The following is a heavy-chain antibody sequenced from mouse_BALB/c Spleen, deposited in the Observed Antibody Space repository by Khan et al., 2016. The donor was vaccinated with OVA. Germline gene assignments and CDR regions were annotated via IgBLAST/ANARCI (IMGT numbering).Heavy chain of an antibody. V-gene: IGHV1S136*01. Sequence: EVQLLETGPELVKPGASVKMSCKASGYTFTSYVMHWLRQKPGQGLEWIGYIYPYNDDTKYNEKFKGKATLTSDKSSSTAYMELSILTSEDSAVYYCAKNYRYDVYFDYWGQGTTLTVSS. CDR2: IYPYNDDT. CDR1: GYTFTSYV. CDR3: AKNYRYDVYFDY. J-gene: IGHJ2*01. D-gene: IGHD2-14*01.